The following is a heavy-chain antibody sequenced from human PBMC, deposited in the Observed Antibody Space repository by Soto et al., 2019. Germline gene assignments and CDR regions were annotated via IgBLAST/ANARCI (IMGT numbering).Heavy chain of an antibody. CDR3: ARAENVDIVATIRYDY. D-gene: IGHD5-12*01. J-gene: IGHJ4*02. CDR1: GGSISTSRSY. Sequence: PSETLSLTCNVSGGSISTSRSYWAWIRQPPGKGLEWLANIFYSGSTYYNPSLKSRVTISVDTSKNQFSLKLSSVTAADTAVYYCARAENVDIVATIRYDYWGQGTLVTVSS. CDR2: IFYSGST. V-gene: IGHV4-39*07.